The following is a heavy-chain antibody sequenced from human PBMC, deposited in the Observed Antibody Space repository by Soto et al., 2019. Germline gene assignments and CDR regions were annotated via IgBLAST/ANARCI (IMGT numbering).Heavy chain of an antibody. J-gene: IGHJ5*02. D-gene: IGHD3-10*01. CDR3: ARVGAMVRGVLGPAPGWFDP. CDR1: GGSINSGGYS. Sequence: SETLSLTCTVSGGSINSGGYSWTWIRQPPGKGLEWIGEISHSGSTNYNPSLKSRLTISVDTSKNQFSLKLSSVTAADTAVYYCARVGAMVRGVLGPAPGWFDPWGQGTLVTVSS. V-gene: IGHV4-61*08. CDR2: ISHSGST.